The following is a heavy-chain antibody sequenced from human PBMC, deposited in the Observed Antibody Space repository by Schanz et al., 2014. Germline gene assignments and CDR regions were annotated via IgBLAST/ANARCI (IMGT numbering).Heavy chain of an antibody. Sequence: QVQLVQSGAEVKKPGASVKVSCKASGYTFTNYYIHWVRQAPGQGLEWMGRIYLSDGSTRYAQKFQGRVTRPSDPSTSRAYMDLSSLPSDDPPVYFGARDIPGDTGAFDIGGQGKMITASS. CDR2: IYLSDGST. V-gene: IGHV1-46*01. CDR1: GYTFTNYY. D-gene: IGHD3-16*01. CDR3: ARDIPGDTGAFDI. J-gene: IGHJ3*02.